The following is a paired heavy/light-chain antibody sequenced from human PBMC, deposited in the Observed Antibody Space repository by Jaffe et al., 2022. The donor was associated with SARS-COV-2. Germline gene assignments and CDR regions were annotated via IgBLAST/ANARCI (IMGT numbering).Heavy chain of an antibody. CDR3: TADRGPFDWFVRDLCDY. D-gene: IGHD3-9*01. V-gene: IGHV3-15*01. J-gene: IGHJ4*02. CDR1: GFTFSNAW. Sequence: EVQLVESGGGLVKPGGSLRLSCAASGFTFSNAWMSWVRQAPGKGLEWVGRIKSKTDGETTDYAAPVKGRITISRDDSKNTVYLQMNSLKTEDTAVYYCTADRGPFDWFVRDLCDYWGQGTLVTVSS. CDR2: IKSKTDGETT.
Light chain of an antibody. CDR2: KNN. V-gene: IGLV1-51*02. CDR3: GTWDSGLISYV. CDR1: SSSLGNNY. J-gene: IGLJ1*01. Sequence: QSVLTQPPSVSAAPGQNVTISCSGSSSSLGNNYVSWYQQLPGTAPKLLIYKNNKRPSGIPARFSGSKSATSGTLGITGLQTGDEADYYCGTWDSGLISYVFGTGTKVTVL.